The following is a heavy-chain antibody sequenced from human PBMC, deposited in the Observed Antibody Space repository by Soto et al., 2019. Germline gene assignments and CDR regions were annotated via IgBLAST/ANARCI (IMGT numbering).Heavy chain of an antibody. CDR3: ARDYGYYDSSGYHLYEAFNV. CDR2: IYSSGST. J-gene: IGHJ3*01. CDR1: GGSMRSVY. V-gene: IGHV4-4*07. Sequence: SETLSLTCSVSGGSMRSVYWSWIRQSADKGLEWIGRIYSSGSTKYNPSLGGRVTMSLDTSKNQFSLTLTSVTAADTAVYYCARDYGYYDSSGYHLYEAFNVWGQGTMVTVSS. D-gene: IGHD3-22*01.